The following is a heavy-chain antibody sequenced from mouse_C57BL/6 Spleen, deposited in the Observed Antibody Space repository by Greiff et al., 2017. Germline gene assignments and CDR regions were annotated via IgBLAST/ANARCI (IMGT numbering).Heavy chain of an antibody. CDR1: GYSITSGYY. J-gene: IGHJ3*01. D-gene: IGHD4-1*01. Sequence: DVKLVESGPGLVKPSQSLSLTCSVTGYSITSGYYWNWNRQFPGNKLEWMGYISYDGSNNYNPSLKNRISITRDTSKNQFFLKLNSVTTEDTATYYCARVETGPFAYWGQGTLVTVSA. V-gene: IGHV3-6*01. CDR3: ARVETGPFAY. CDR2: ISYDGSN.